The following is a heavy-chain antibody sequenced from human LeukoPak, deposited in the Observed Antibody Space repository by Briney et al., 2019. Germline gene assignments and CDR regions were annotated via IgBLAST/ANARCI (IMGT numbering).Heavy chain of an antibody. CDR2: ISPSGGST. V-gene: IGHV1-46*04. CDR1: GYTFTNYF. J-gene: IGHJ4*02. D-gene: IGHD4-23*01. CDR3: ARDAYGGFQLPDY. Sequence: ASVKVSCKASGYTFTNYFMHWVRQAPGQGLEWMGIISPSGGSTTYAQKLQGRVTVTRDTSTDTVYMELSSLRAEDTAVYYCARDAYGGFQLPDYWGQGTRVTVSS.